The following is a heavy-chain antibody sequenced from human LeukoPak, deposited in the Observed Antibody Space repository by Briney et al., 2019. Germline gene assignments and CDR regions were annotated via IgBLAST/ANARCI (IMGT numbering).Heavy chain of an antibody. Sequence: GGSLRLSCVASGFAFSKYAMHWVRQAPGKGLEWLTFIRHDGSFKEYADSVKGRFTISRDNSKNALYLQMNSLTSEDTALYSCAKESEEEQLRGEAMFDHWGRGTLLTVSS. CDR3: AKESEEEQLRGEAMFDH. CDR2: IRHDGSFK. V-gene: IGHV3-30*02. D-gene: IGHD1-26*01. J-gene: IGHJ2*01. CDR1: GFAFSKYA.